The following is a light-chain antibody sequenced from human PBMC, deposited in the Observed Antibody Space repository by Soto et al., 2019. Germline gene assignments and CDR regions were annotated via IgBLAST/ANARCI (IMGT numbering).Light chain of an antibody. CDR2: GTS. J-gene: IGKJ1*01. V-gene: IGKV3-20*01. CDR1: ESVSSSY. Sequence: EIVMTQSPATLSVSPGERATLSCRASESVSSSYFAWYQQKPGQAPRLLIYGTSSRATGIPDRFSGSGSGTDFTLTISRLEPEDFAVDYCQQFETFRPGTKGDIK. CDR3: QQFET.